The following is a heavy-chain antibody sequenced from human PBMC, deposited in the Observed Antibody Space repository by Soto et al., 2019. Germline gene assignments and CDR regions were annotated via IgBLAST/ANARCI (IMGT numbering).Heavy chain of an antibody. Sequence: QLQLQESGPGLVKPSETLSLTCTVSGGSISSSSYYWGWIRQPPGKGLEWIGSMYYSGSTYYNPSLKSRVTISVDTSKNQFSLKLSSVTAADTAVYYCARQKWNWNHAPPYFDYWGQGTLVTVSS. D-gene: IGHD1-1*01. CDR3: ARQKWNWNHAPPYFDY. V-gene: IGHV4-39*01. J-gene: IGHJ4*02. CDR1: GGSISSSSYY. CDR2: MYYSGST.